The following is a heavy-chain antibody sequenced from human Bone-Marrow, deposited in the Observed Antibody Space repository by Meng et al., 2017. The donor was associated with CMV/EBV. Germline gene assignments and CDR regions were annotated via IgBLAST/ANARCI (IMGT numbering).Heavy chain of an antibody. D-gene: IGHD3-22*01. CDR2: ISSSGSTI. V-gene: IGHV3-48*03. J-gene: IGHJ4*02. CDR3: ARHGYYDSSGYGGYFDY. Sequence: GESLKISCAASGFTFSSYEMNWVRQAPGKGLEWVSYISSSGSTIYYADSVKGRFTISRDISNNTLYLQMNSLRTEDTAVYYCARHGYYDSSGYGGYFDYWGQGTLVTVSS. CDR1: GFTFSSYE.